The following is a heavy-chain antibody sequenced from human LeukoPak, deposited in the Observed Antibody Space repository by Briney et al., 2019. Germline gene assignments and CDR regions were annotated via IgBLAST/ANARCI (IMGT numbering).Heavy chain of an antibody. Sequence: PGGSLRLSCAASGFTFSSYWMSWVRQAPGKGLEWVANIKQDGSEKYYVDSVKGRFTISRDNAKNSLYLQMNSLRAEDTAVYYCAKAIAVADLDAFDIWGQGTMVTVSS. D-gene: IGHD6-19*01. CDR2: IKQDGSEK. V-gene: IGHV3-7*01. J-gene: IGHJ3*02. CDR3: AKAIAVADLDAFDI. CDR1: GFTFSSYW.